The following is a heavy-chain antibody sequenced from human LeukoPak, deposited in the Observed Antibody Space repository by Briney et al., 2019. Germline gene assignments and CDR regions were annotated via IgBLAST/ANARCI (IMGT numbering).Heavy chain of an antibody. CDR3: ARISRRVGATHFDY. J-gene: IGHJ4*02. CDR1: GGSISSGGYY. D-gene: IGHD1-26*01. CDR2: IYYSGST. V-gene: IGHV4-31*03. Sequence: TSETLSLTCTVSGGSISSGGYYWSWIRQHPGKGLEWIGYIYYSGSTYYNPSLKSRVTISVDTSKNQFSLKLSSVTAADTAVYYCARISRRVGATHFDYWGQGTLVTVSS.